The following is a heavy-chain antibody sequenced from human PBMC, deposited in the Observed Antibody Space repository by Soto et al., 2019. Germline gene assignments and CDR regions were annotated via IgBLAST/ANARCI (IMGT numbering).Heavy chain of an antibody. V-gene: IGHV4-31*03. CDR2: IYYSGST. D-gene: IGHD3-16*02. J-gene: IGHJ4*02. Sequence: SETLSLTCTVSGGSISSGGYYWSWIRQHPGKGLEWIGYIYYSGSTYYNPSLKSRVTISVDTSKNQFSLKLSSVTAADTAVYYCASLYIWGSYRFNSTFDYWGQGTLVTVSS. CDR1: GGSISSGGYY. CDR3: ASLYIWGSYRFNSTFDY.